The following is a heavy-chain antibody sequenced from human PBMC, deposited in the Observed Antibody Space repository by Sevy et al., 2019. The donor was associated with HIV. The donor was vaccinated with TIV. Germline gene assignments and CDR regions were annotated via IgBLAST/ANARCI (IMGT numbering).Heavy chain of an antibody. CDR3: ARGGVDTARVGLPDYFDY. CDR1: GGSISSGGYY. V-gene: IGHV4-31*03. J-gene: IGHJ4*02. CDR2: IYYSGST. Sequence: SETLSLTCTVSGGSISSGGYYWSWIRQHPGKGLEWIGYIYYSGSTYYNPSLKSRVTISVDTSKNQFSLKLSSVTAADTAVYYVARGGVDTARVGLPDYFDYWGQGTLVTVSS. D-gene: IGHD5-18*01.